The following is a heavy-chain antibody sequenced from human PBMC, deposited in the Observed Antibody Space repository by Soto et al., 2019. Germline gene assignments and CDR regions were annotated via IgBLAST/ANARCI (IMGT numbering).Heavy chain of an antibody. D-gene: IGHD6-19*01. Sequence: SVKVSCKASGGTFSSYAISWVRQAPGQGLEWMGGIIPVFRTPNYAQKFQGRVTITADESTTTAYMELSSLRSEDTAVYYCARDQFGHSSGWGYYAMDVWGQGTTVTVSS. CDR1: GGTFSSYA. CDR2: IIPVFRTP. CDR3: ARDQFGHSSGWGYYAMDV. J-gene: IGHJ6*02. V-gene: IGHV1-69*13.